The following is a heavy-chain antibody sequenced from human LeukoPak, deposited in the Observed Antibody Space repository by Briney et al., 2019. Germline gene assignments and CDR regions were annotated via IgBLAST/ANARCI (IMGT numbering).Heavy chain of an antibody. CDR2: IYSSGRT. CDR3: ARDYSYPDY. D-gene: IGHD5-18*01. CDR1: GASISAYH. V-gene: IGHV4-4*07. Sequence: PSETLSLTCSVSGASISAYHWSWIRQPAGKGLEWIGRIYSSGRTNYIPSLKSRLTMSVDTSKNQFFLKLNFVTAADTAVYYCARDYSYPDYWGQGTLVTVSS. J-gene: IGHJ4*02.